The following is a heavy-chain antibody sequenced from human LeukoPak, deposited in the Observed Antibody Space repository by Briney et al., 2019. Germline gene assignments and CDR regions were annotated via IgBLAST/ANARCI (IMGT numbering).Heavy chain of an antibody. D-gene: IGHD2-2*01. CDR1: GFTFNNYA. Sequence: GGSLRLSCVGSGFTFNNYAMSWVRQAPKKGLEWVSGIRISGGATYYADSVKGRFTISRDTSKDTLYLQMHSLRAGDTAVYYCVRAAPRDCSSTSCSLFDSWGQGTLVTVSS. J-gene: IGHJ4*02. V-gene: IGHV3-23*01. CDR3: VRAAPRDCSSTSCSLFDS. CDR2: IRISGGAT.